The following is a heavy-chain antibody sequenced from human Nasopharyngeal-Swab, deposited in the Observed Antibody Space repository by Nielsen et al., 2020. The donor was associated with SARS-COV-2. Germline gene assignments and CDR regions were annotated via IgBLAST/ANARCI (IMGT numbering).Heavy chain of an antibody. J-gene: IGHJ6*02. Sequence: SETLSLTCTVSGGSISSSSYYWGWIRQPPGKGLEWIGSIYYSGNTYYNPSLKSRVTISVDTSKNQFSLKLSSVTAADTAVYYCVGSSWYGDYYYYYGMDVWGQGTTVTVSS. CDR1: GGSISSSSYY. CDR2: IYYSGNT. V-gene: IGHV4-39*07. CDR3: VGSSWYGDYYYYYGMDV. D-gene: IGHD6-13*01.